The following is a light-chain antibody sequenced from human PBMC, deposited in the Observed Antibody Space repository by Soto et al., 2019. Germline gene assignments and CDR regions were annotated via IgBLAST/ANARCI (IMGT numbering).Light chain of an antibody. CDR1: QSISNW. V-gene: IGKV1-5*01. CDR3: QQTYSIPTS. Sequence: DIQMTQSPSSLSASVGDRVTITCRASQSISNWLAWYQQKPGKAPKLLIYDASTLESGVPSRFSGGGFGTDFTLTISSLQPEDFATYYCQQTYSIPTSFGQGTRLEIK. J-gene: IGKJ5*01. CDR2: DAS.